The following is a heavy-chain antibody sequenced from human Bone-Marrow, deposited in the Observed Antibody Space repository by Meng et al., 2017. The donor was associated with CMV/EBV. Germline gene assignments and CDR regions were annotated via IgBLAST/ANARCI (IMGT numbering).Heavy chain of an antibody. CDR2: IYSGGST. CDR3: AKNGAYYDASGILVSDAFDV. V-gene: IGHV3-53*01. J-gene: IGHJ3*01. D-gene: IGHD3-22*01. CDR1: GFTVSSNY. Sequence: GESLKISCAASGFTVSSNYMSWVRQAPGKGLEWVSVIYSGGSTYYADSVKGRFTISRDNSKNTLYLQMNSLRAEDTAVYYCAKNGAYYDASGILVSDAFDVWGQGTTVTVSS.